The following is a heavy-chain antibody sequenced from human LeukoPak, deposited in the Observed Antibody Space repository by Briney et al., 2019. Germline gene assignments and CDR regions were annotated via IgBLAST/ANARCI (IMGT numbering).Heavy chain of an antibody. CDR2: INHSGST. V-gene: IGHV4-34*01. CDR3: AREGLKSIAARPYYFDY. Sequence: SETLSLTCAVYGGSFSCYYWSWIRQPPGKGLEWIGEINHSGSTNYNPSLKSRVTISVDTSKNQFSLKLSSVTAADTAVYYSAREGLKSIAARPYYFDYWGQGTLVTVSS. CDR1: GGSFSCYY. D-gene: IGHD6-6*01. J-gene: IGHJ4*02.